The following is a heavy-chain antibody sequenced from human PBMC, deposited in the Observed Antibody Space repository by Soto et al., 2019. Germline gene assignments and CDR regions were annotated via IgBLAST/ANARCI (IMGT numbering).Heavy chain of an antibody. CDR3: ARGLGYCSSTSCYPTFFDY. CDR1: GGSFSGYY. CDR2: INHSGSN. Sequence: QVQLQQWGAGLLKPSETLSLTCAVYGGSFSGYYWSWIRQPPGKGLEWIGEINHSGSNNYNPSLKSRVSISVDTSKNQLSLKLSSVTAADTAVYYCARGLGYCSSTSCYPTFFDYWGQGTLVTVSS. J-gene: IGHJ4*02. V-gene: IGHV4-34*01. D-gene: IGHD2-2*01.